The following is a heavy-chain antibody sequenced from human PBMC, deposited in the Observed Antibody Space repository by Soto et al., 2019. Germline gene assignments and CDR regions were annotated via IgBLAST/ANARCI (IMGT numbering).Heavy chain of an antibody. D-gene: IGHD1-26*01. V-gene: IGHV4-34*12. J-gene: IGHJ4*02. CDR1: GGSLSGYY. Sequence: QVQLQQWGAGLLKPSETLSLTCAVYGGSLSGYYWSWIRQPPGKALEWIGEFIHSGNSSYNPSLKSRVTISVETSKNQLFLNLSSVTAAETAMYYCARHHVRGRTILGAAEFWGQGTLVTVSS. CDR3: ARHHVRGRTILGAAEF. CDR2: FIHSGNS.